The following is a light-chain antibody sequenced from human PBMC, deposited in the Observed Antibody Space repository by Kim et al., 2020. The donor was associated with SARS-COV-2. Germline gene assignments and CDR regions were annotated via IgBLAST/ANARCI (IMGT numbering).Light chain of an antibody. Sequence: DIQLTQSPSFLSASVGDTVTITCRASQGIYNFLAWYQQKPGKRPNLLIHTASILQSGVPSRFSGSGFGTEFTLTISSLQSEDFATYYCQQRKGYPITFGQGTRLEIK. CDR3: QQRKGYPIT. CDR2: TAS. V-gene: IGKV1-9*01. J-gene: IGKJ5*01. CDR1: QGIYNF.